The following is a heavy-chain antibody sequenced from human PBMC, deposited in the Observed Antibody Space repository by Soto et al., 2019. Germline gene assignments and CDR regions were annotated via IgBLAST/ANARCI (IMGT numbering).Heavy chain of an antibody. Sequence: PGGSLRLSCAASGFTVSSNYMSWVRQAPGKGLEWVSAISGSGGSTYYADSVKGRFTISRDNSKNTLYLQMNSLRAEDTAVYYCAKDRAVPSSGFDPWGQGTLVTVYS. J-gene: IGHJ5*02. CDR3: AKDRAVPSSGFDP. D-gene: IGHD3-16*02. CDR1: GFTVSSNY. V-gene: IGHV3-23*01. CDR2: ISGSGGST.